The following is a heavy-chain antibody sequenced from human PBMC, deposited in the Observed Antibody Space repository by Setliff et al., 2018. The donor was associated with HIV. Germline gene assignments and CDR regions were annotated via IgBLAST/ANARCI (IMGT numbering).Heavy chain of an antibody. CDR2: ISSSGSPI. J-gene: IGHJ4*02. CDR3: YIGHYTKSSG. D-gene: IGHD3-3*01. CDR1: GFTFSSYE. Sequence: GGSLRLSCAASGFTFSSYEMNWVRQAPGKGLECVSYISSSGSPIYYADSVKGRFTISRDNAKNSLYLQMNSLRAEDTAVYYCYIGHYTKSSGWGQGTLVTVSS. V-gene: IGHV3-48*03.